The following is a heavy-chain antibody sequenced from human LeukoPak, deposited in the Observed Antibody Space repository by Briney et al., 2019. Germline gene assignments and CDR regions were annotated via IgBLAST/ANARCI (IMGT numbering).Heavy chain of an antibody. CDR3: SAAIYSDSRN. D-gene: IGHD4-11*01. CDR1: GFTFSNAW. Sequence: GGSLRLSCAASGFTFSNAWMSWVRQAPGKGLEWLGRIKSKTEGATADYAAAVRDRFTISRDDSKNTLYLQMNSLKTEDTAVYYCSAAIYSDSRNWGQGALVTVSS. J-gene: IGHJ4*02. V-gene: IGHV3-15*01. CDR2: IKSKTEGATA.